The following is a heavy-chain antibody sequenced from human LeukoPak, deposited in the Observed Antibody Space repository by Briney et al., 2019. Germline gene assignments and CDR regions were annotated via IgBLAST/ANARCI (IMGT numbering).Heavy chain of an antibody. Sequence: PETLSLTCAVYGGSFSGYYWSWIRQPPGKGLEWIGDIYYSGSTNYNPSLKSRVIISVDTSKNQFSLRLSSVTAADAAVYYSARLASGSYGPLTPFDYWGQGTLVTVSS. CDR2: IYYSGST. D-gene: IGHD1-26*01. CDR3: ARLASGSYGPLTPFDY. J-gene: IGHJ4*02. CDR1: GGSFSGYY. V-gene: IGHV4-59*08.